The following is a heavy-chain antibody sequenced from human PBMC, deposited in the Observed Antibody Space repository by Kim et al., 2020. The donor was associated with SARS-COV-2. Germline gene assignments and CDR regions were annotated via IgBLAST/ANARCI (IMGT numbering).Heavy chain of an antibody. CDR3: ARGPTIFGVATTIDY. V-gene: IGHV1-18*04. CDR2: ISAYNGNT. D-gene: IGHD3-3*01. J-gene: IGHJ4*02. Sequence: ASVKVSCKASGYTFTSYPISWVRQAPGQGLEWMGWISAYNGNTNYAQNLQGRVTMTTDTSTSTAYMELRSLRSDDTAVYYCARGPTIFGVATTIDYWGQGTPVTISS. CDR1: GYTFTSYP.